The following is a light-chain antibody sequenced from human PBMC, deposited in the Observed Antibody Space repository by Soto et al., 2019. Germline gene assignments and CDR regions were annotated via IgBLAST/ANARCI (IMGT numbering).Light chain of an antibody. CDR1: SSDIGGYNY. V-gene: IGLV2-14*01. CDR3: SSYTSSNTLV. J-gene: IGLJ1*01. Sequence: QSVLTQPASVSRSPGQSITIYCTGGSSDIGGYNYVSWFQQHPGKAPKLMIYEVTNRPSGVSNRFSGSKSGSTASLTISGLQAEDEADYYCSSYTSSNTLVFGTGTKVTVL. CDR2: EVT.